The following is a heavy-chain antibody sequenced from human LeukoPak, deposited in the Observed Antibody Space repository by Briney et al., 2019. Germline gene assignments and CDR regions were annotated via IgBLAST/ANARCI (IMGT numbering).Heavy chain of an antibody. CDR2: INPNSGGT. CDR1: GYTFTGYY. CDR3: ARGPEVPAANVDY. D-gene: IGHD2-2*01. Sequence: ASVKVSCKASGYTFTGYYMHWVRQAPGQGLEWMGWINPNSGGTNYAQKFQGRVTMTRDTSISTAYMELRSLRSDDTAVYYCARGPEVPAANVDYWGQGTLVTVSS. V-gene: IGHV1-2*02. J-gene: IGHJ4*02.